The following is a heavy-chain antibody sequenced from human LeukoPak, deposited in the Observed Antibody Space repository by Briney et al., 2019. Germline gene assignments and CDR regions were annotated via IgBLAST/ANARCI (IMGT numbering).Heavy chain of an antibody. J-gene: IGHJ4*02. CDR3: ARVGIAVAGPLG. D-gene: IGHD6-19*01. V-gene: IGHV1-69*04. CDR1: VGTFSSYA. CDR2: IIPILGIA. Sequence: SVKVSCTASVGTFSSYAISWVRQAPGQGLEWMGRIIPILGIANYAQKFQGRVTITADKSTSTAYMELSSLRSEDTAVYYCARVGIAVAGPLGWGQGTLVTVSS.